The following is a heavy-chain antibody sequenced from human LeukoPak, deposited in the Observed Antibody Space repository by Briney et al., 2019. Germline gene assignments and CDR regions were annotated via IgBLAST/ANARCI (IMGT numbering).Heavy chain of an antibody. Sequence: SETLSLTCTVSGGSISSGGYYWSWIRQHPGKGLEWIGYIYYSGSTYYNPSLKSRVTISVDTSKNQFSLKLSSVTAADTAVYYCARGDYYDILTGLGGAFDIWGQGTMVAASS. V-gene: IGHV4-31*03. J-gene: IGHJ3*02. CDR1: GGSISSGGYY. D-gene: IGHD3-9*01. CDR2: IYYSGST. CDR3: ARGDYYDILTGLGGAFDI.